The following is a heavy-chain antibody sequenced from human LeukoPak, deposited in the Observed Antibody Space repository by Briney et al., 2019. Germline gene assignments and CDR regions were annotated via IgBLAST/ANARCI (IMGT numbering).Heavy chain of an antibody. CDR1: GYTFTSYD. D-gene: IGHD6-13*01. J-gene: IGHJ2*01. CDR3: ARGWYSSSWYSGYFDL. CDR2: MNPNSGNT. V-gene: IGHV1-8*01. Sequence: ASVKVSCKASGYTFTSYDINWVRQATGQGLEWMGWMNPNSGNTGYAQKFQGRVTMTRNTSISTAYMELSSLRSEDTTVYYCARGWYSSSWYSGYFDLWGRGTLVTVSS.